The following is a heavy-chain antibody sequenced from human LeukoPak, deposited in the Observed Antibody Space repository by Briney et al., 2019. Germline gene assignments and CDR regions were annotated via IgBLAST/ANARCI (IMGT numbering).Heavy chain of an antibody. CDR3: ARTFVSGDGYKVGYFDY. J-gene: IGHJ4*02. D-gene: IGHD5-24*01. V-gene: IGHV3-53*01. CDR2: IYPNGNI. CDR1: GFTFSNTY. Sequence: GGSLRLSCAVSGFTFSNTYMSWVRQAPGKGLEWVSLIYPNGNIYYADYVKGRFTISRDNSKNTLFLQMNSLRAEDTAIYYCARTFVSGDGYKVGYFDYWGQGTLVTVSS.